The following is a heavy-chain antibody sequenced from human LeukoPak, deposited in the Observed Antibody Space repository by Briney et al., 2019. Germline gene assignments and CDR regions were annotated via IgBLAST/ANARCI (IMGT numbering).Heavy chain of an antibody. V-gene: IGHV4-38-2*02. D-gene: IGHD2-2*01. CDR2: VYFNGNT. J-gene: IGHJ3*02. CDR3: ARYGLLGLSEINAFDI. CDR1: GYSISSGYY. Sequence: PSETLSLTCTVSGYSISSGYYWGWIRQPPGKGLEWIGSVYFNGNTYYNPSLKSRVTISVDRSKNQFSLNLNSVTAADTAVYYCARYGLLGLSEINAFDIWGQGTMVTVSS.